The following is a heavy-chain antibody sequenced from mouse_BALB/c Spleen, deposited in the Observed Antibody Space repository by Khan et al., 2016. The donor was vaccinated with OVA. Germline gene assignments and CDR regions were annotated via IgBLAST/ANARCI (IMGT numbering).Heavy chain of an antibody. CDR2: ISSGGDYT. J-gene: IGHJ3*01. CDR1: GFTFSSYS. CDR3: ERNLTGSFAY. Sequence: EVALVESGGDLVKPGGSLKLSCAASGFTFSSYSMSWVRQTPDKRLERVATISSGGDYTYYPVSVKGRFTISRAHANNTLYLQMRSLTTEDNAKDYCERNLTGSFAYWGQGNQVNESA. V-gene: IGHV5-6*01. D-gene: IGHD4-1*01.